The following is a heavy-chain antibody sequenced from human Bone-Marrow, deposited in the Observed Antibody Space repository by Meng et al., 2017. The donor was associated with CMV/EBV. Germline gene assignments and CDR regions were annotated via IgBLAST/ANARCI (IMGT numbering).Heavy chain of an antibody. CDR3: ARGIPETLYYYYYGMDV. CDR2: ISYDGSNK. V-gene: IGHV3-30*04. J-gene: IGHJ6*02. CDR1: GFTFSSYA. D-gene: IGHD2-21*01. Sequence: GGSLRLSCAASGFTFSSYAMHWFRQAPGKGLEWVAVISYDGSNKYYADSVKGRFTISRDNSKNTLYLQMNSLRAEDTAVYYCARGIPETLYYYYYGMDVWGQGTTVTVSS.